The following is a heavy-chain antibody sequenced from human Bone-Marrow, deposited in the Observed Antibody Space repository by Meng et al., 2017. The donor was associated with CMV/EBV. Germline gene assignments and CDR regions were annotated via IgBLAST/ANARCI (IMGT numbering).Heavy chain of an antibody. Sequence: SETLSLTCTVSGGSVSSGSYYWSWIRQPPGKGLEWSGEINHSGSTNYNPSLKSRVTISVDTSKNQFSLKLSSVTAADTAVYYCARHADVVVPATLFDYWGQGTLVTVSS. V-gene: IGHV4-39*01. CDR2: INHSGST. D-gene: IGHD2-2*01. CDR1: GGSVSSGSYY. CDR3: ARHADVVVPATLFDY. J-gene: IGHJ4*02.